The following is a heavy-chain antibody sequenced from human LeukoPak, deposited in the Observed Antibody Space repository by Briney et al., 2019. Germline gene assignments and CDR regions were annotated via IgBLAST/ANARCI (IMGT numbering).Heavy chain of an antibody. CDR1: GGSISRGGYY. CDR2: IYYSGST. Sequence: SQTLSLTCTVSGGSISRGGYYWSWIRQHPGKGLEWIGYIYYSGSTYYNPSLKSRVTISVDTSKNQFSLKLSSVTAADTAVYYCARVWRCTNGVCYPPYYYYMDVWGKGTTVTVSS. D-gene: IGHD2-8*01. CDR3: ARVWRCTNGVCYPPYYYYMDV. J-gene: IGHJ6*03. V-gene: IGHV4-31*03.